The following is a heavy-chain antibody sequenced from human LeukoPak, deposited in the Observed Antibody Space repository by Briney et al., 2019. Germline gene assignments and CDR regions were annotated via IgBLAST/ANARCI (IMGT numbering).Heavy chain of an antibody. D-gene: IGHD5-24*01. CDR3: ARDSRDGYPD. CDR2: MFITGST. V-gene: IGHV4-61*02. CDR1: DDSISSGNYY. J-gene: IGHJ4*02. Sequence: PSETLSLTCTVSDDSISSGNYYWSWIRQPAGKGLEWIGRMFITGSTNYNPSLKSRVTISVDTSKNQFSLKLSSVTAADTAVYYCARDSRDGYPDWGQGTLVTVSS.